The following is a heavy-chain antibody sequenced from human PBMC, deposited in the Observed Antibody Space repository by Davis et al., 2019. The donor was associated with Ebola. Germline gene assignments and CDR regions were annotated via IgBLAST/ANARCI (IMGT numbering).Heavy chain of an antibody. V-gene: IGHV1-69*13. CDR1: GGTFSSYA. J-gene: IGHJ4*02. Sequence: SVQVSCKASGGTFSSYAISWVRQAPGQGLEWMGGIIPIFGTANYAQKFQGRVTITADESTSTAYMELSSLRSEDTAVYYCARGVGGITGSNYFDYWGQGTLVTVSS. CDR2: IIPIFGTA. CDR3: ARGVGGITGSNYFDY. D-gene: IGHD1-20*01.